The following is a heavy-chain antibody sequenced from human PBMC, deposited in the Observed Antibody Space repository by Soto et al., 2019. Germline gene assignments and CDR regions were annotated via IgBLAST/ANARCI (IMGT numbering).Heavy chain of an antibody. J-gene: IGHJ3*02. CDR1: GYTFTSYG. Sequence: ASVKVSCKASGYTFTSYGISWVRQAPGQGLEWMGWISAYNGNTNYAQKLQGRVTMTTDTSTSTAYMELRSLRSDDTAVYYCARDRQWLVRVFDALDIWGQGTMVTVSS. V-gene: IGHV1-18*01. CDR3: ARDRQWLVRVFDALDI. D-gene: IGHD6-19*01. CDR2: ISAYNGNT.